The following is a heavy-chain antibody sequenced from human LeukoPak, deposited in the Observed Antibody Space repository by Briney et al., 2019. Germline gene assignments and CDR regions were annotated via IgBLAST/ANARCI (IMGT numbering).Heavy chain of an antibody. CDR3: ARRVAEDDYFDY. CDR2: TYYSGST. Sequence: SSETLSLTCTVSGGSISSSSYYWGWIRQPPGKGLEWIGSTYYSGSTYYNPSLKSRVTISVDTSKNQFSLKLSSVTAADTAVYYCARRVAEDDYFDYWGQGTLVTVSS. J-gene: IGHJ4*02. V-gene: IGHV4-39*01. CDR1: GGSISSSSYY.